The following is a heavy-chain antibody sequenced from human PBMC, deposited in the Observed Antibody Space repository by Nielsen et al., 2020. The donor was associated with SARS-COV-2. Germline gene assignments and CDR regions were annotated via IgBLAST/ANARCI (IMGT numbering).Heavy chain of an antibody. J-gene: IGHJ2*01. CDR2: IYYSGST. V-gene: IGHV4-39*01. CDR3: ARSGTYYDFWSGHYWYFDL. Sequence: VRQMPGKGLEWIGSIYYSGSTYYNPSLKSRVTISVDTSKNQFSLKLSSVTAADTAVYYCARSGTYYDFWSGHYWYFDLWGRGTLVTVSS. D-gene: IGHD3-3*01.